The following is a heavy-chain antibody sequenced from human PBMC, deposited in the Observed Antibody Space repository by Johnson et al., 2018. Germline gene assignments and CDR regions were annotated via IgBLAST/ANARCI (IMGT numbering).Heavy chain of an antibody. D-gene: IGHD3-22*01. J-gene: IGHJ1*01. CDR3: AKDPSGYFEYVHH. Sequence: EELVETGGGVVEPGRSLRLSCAASGFTFTYYGMHWVRQAPGKGLEWVEVICDDGSKKHYADSVKGRFTISRDNSKNTLYLQMNSLKPVDTAVYYCAKDPSGYFEYVHHWGQGTLVTVSS. CDR1: GFTFTYYG. CDR2: ICDDGSKK. V-gene: IGHV3-30*18.